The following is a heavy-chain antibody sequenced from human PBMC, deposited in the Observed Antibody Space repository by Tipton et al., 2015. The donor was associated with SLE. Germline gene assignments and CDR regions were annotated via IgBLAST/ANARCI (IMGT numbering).Heavy chain of an antibody. CDR2: IHSDGSNT. Sequence: SLRLSCAASGFTFSSYWMHWVRQAPGKGLVWVSRIHSDGSNTGYADSVKGRFTISRDNSKNTLYLQMNSLRAEDTAVYYCTKADYGDYVPFDYWGQGTLVTVSS. V-gene: IGHV3-74*01. J-gene: IGHJ4*02. CDR1: GFTFSSYW. D-gene: IGHD4-17*01. CDR3: TKADYGDYVPFDY.